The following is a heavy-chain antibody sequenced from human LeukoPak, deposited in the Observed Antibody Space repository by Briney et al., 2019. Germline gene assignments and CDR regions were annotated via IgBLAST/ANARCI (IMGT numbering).Heavy chain of an antibody. Sequence: SETLSLTCTVSSGPFYSYYWSWIRQPPGKGLEWIGYIYYSGSTYYNPSLKSRVTISVDTSKNQFSLKLSSVTAADTAVYYCARWWIQLWFSDYWGQGTLVTVSS. D-gene: IGHD5-18*01. CDR2: IYYSGST. CDR1: SGPFYSYY. J-gene: IGHJ4*02. CDR3: ARWWIQLWFSDY. V-gene: IGHV4-59*12.